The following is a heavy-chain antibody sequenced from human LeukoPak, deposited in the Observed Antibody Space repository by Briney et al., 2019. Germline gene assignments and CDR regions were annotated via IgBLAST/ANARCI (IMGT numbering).Heavy chain of an antibody. J-gene: IGHJ4*02. D-gene: IGHD3-22*01. CDR1: GGSISSHY. V-gene: IGHV4-59*11. CDR3: ARYYYDSSGYYIDGHFDY. CDR2: IYYSGST. Sequence: SKTLSLTCTVSGGSISSHYWSWIRQPPGKGLEWIGYIYYSGSTNYNPSLKSRVTISVDTSKNQFSLKLSSVTAADTAVYYCARYYYDSSGYYIDGHFDYWGQGTLVTVSS.